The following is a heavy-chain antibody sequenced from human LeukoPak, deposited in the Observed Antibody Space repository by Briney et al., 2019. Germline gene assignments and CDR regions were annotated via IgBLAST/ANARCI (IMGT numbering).Heavy chain of an antibody. J-gene: IGHJ3*02. CDR1: GFTFSSYA. D-gene: IGHD4-17*01. Sequence: GRSLRLSCAAPGFTFSSYAMHWVRQATGKGLEWVAVISYDGSNKYYADSVKGRFTISRDNSKNTLYLQMNSLRAEDTALYYCARMTTVTPRAFDIWGQGTVVTVSS. CDR3: ARMTTVTPRAFDI. CDR2: ISYDGSNK. V-gene: IGHV3-30-3*01.